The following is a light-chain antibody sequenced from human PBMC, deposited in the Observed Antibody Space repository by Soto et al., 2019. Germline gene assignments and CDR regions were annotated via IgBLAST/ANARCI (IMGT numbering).Light chain of an antibody. CDR3: QQYSTYTPRT. V-gene: IGKV1-5*03. J-gene: IGKJ1*01. CDR1: QSISSY. Sequence: DIQMTQSPSSLSASVGDRVTITCRASQSISSYLNWYQQKPGKAPKLLIYKASTLKSGVPSRFSGSGSGTEFTLTISSLQPDDFATYYCQQYSTYTPRTFGQGTKVDIK. CDR2: KAS.